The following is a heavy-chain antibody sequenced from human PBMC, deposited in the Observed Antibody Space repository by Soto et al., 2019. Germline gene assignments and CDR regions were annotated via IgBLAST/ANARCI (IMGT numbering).Heavy chain of an antibody. Sequence: QVQLVESGGGVVQPGRSLRLSCAASGFTFSSYAMHWVRQAPGKGLEWVAVISYDGSNKYYADSVKGRFTISRDNSKNTRYLQMNSLRAEDTAVYYCAVAVAGTEWNAFDIWGQGTMVTVSS. CDR3: AVAVAGTEWNAFDI. V-gene: IGHV3-30-3*01. J-gene: IGHJ3*02. CDR1: GFTFSSYA. CDR2: ISYDGSNK. D-gene: IGHD6-19*01.